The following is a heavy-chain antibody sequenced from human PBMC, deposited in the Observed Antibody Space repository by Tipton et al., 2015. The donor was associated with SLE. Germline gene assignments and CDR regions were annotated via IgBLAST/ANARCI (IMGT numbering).Heavy chain of an antibody. CDR3: ARSGSTSSYGHWYFDS. Sequence: QSGAEVKKPGESLRISCEGSGYSFTTYWIGWARQMPGKGLEWMGIIYPGDSDTRYSPSFQGQVTISADKSISPAYLQWSSLKASDTAMYYCARSGSTSSYGHWYFDSWGQGTLVTVSS. CDR1: GYSFTTYW. V-gene: IGHV5-51*03. CDR2: IYPGDSDT. J-gene: IGHJ4*02. D-gene: IGHD2-2*01.